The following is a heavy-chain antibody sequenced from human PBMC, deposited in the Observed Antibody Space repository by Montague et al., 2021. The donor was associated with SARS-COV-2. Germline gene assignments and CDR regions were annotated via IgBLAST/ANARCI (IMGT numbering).Heavy chain of an antibody. CDR2: INHGGST. CDR1: GGSFSGYY. Sequence: SETLSLTCAVYGGSFSGYYWNWIRQPPGKGLEWIGEINHGGSTNYNPSLKSRLTISTDPPKNQFSLKLTSVAAADTAVYYCARLRDGVVPSPILGVGPYYSYYFMDVWGKGTTVTVSS. CDR3: ARLRDGVVPSPILGVGPYYSYYFMDV. J-gene: IGHJ6*03. D-gene: IGHD3-10*01. V-gene: IGHV4-34*01.